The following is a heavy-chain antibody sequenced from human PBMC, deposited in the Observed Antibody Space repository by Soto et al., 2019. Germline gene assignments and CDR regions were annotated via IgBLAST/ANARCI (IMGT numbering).Heavy chain of an antibody. J-gene: IGHJ6*02. CDR1: GGTFSSHA. Sequence: ASVKVACKASGGTFSSHAISWVRQAPGQGLEWMGGIIPIFGTANYAQKFQGRVTITADESTSTAYMELSSLRSEDTAVYYCARDQVVVAATHPPYSGMDVWGQGTTVTVSS. V-gene: IGHV1-69*13. CDR3: ARDQVVVAATHPPYSGMDV. CDR2: IIPIFGTA. D-gene: IGHD2-15*01.